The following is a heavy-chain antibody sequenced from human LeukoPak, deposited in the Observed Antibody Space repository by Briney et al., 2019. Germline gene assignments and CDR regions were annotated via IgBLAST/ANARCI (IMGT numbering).Heavy chain of an antibody. Sequence: GGSLRLSCEASGFTFSSYAVHWVRQAPGKGLEWVAVISYDGSNKYYADSVKGRFTISRDNSKNTLYLQMNSLRAEDTAVYYCARSVQQLAYYFDYWGQGTLVTVSS. CDR3: ARSVQQLAYYFDY. J-gene: IGHJ4*02. D-gene: IGHD6-13*01. V-gene: IGHV3-30-3*01. CDR2: ISYDGSNK. CDR1: GFTFSSYA.